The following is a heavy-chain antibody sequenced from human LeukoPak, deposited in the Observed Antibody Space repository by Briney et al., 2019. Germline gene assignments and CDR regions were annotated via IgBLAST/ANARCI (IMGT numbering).Heavy chain of an antibody. CDR3: ATDREWLFTFDY. J-gene: IGHJ4*02. V-gene: IGHV1-8*01. CDR2: MNPNSGNT. CDR1: GYTFTSYD. Sequence: ASVKVSCKASGYTFTSYDINWVRQATGQGLEWMGWMNPNSGNTGYAQKFQGRATMTEDTSTDTAYMELSSLRSEDTAVYYCATDREWLFTFDYWGQGTLVTVSS. D-gene: IGHD3-3*01.